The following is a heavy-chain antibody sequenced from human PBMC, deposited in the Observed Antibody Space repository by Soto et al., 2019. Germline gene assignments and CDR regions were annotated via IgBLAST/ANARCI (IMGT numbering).Heavy chain of an antibody. CDR2: IIPIFGTA. V-gene: IGHV1-69*13. CDR1: GGTFSSYA. Sequence: SVKVSCKASGGTFSSYAISWVRQAPGQGLEWMGGIIPIFGTANYAQKFQGRVTITADESTSTAYMELSSLRSEDTAVYYCARDLYYGSGSYYYGMDVWGQGTTVTVSS. D-gene: IGHD3-10*01. CDR3: ARDLYYGSGSYYYGMDV. J-gene: IGHJ6*02.